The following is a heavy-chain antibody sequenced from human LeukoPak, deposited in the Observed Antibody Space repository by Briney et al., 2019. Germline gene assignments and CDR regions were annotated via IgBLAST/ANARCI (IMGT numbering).Heavy chain of an antibody. V-gene: IGHV3-11*01. CDR1: GFTFSDYY. D-gene: IGHD4-17*01. CDR2: ISSSGSTI. CDR3: ELTWKGDYGPVTLNDY. Sequence: GGSLRLSCAASGFTFSDYYMSWIRQAPGKGLEWVSYISSSGSTIYYADSVKGRFTISRDNAKNSLYLQMNSLRAEDTAVYYCELTWKGDYGPVTLNDYWGQGTLVTVSS. J-gene: IGHJ4*02.